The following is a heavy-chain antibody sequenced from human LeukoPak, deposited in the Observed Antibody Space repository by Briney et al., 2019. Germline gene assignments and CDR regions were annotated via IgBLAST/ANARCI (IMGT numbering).Heavy chain of an antibody. J-gene: IGHJ4*02. CDR3: ARGYYYDSSGYFPDDY. CDR1: GYTFTGYY. CDR2: IIPIFGTA. V-gene: IGHV1-69*13. Sequence: GASVKVSCKASGYTFTGYYMHWVRQAPGQGLEWMGGIIPIFGTANYAQKFQGGVTITADESTSTAYMELSSLRSEDTAVYYCARGYYYDSSGYFPDDYWGQGTLVTVSS. D-gene: IGHD3-22*01.